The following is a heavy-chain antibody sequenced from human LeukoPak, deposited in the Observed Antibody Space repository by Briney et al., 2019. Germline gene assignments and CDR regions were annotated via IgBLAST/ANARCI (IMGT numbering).Heavy chain of an antibody. V-gene: IGHV1-69*04. CDR3: AREIVGAFDY. CDR1: GYTFTSYG. D-gene: IGHD1-26*01. J-gene: IGHJ4*02. CDR2: IIPILGIA. Sequence: VASVKVSCKASGYTFTSYGISWVRQAPGQGLEWMGRIIPILGIANYAQKFQGRVTITADKSTSTAYMELSSLRSEDTAVYYCAREIVGAFDYWGQGTLVTVSS.